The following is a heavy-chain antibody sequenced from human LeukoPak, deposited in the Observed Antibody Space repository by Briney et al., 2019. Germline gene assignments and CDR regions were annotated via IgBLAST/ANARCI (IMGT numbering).Heavy chain of an antibody. D-gene: IGHD5-18*01. J-gene: IGHJ3*02. CDR2: ISSDGRST. CDR1: GFTFTNYW. CDR3: AKDIRLRGYSYGLHAFDI. Sequence: GGSLRLSCAASGFTFTNYWMHWVRQAPGKGLVWVSRISSDGRSTNYADSVKGRFTISRDNAKNSLYLQMHSLRAEDTALYYCAKDIRLRGYSYGLHAFDIWGQGTMVTVSS. V-gene: IGHV3-74*01.